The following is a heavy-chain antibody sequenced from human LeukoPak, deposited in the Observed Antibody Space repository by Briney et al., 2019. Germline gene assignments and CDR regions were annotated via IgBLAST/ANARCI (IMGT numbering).Heavy chain of an antibody. J-gene: IGHJ4*02. V-gene: IGHV4-39*01. Sequence: SETLSLTCTVSGGSISSSSYYWGWIRQPPGKGLEWIGSIYYSGSTYYNPSLKSRVTISVDTSKNQFSLKLSSVTAADTAVYYCARLHYGSGSSLLFGYWGQGTLVTVSS. CDR2: IYYSGST. CDR3: ARLHYGSGSSLLFGY. D-gene: IGHD3-10*01. CDR1: GGSISSSSYY.